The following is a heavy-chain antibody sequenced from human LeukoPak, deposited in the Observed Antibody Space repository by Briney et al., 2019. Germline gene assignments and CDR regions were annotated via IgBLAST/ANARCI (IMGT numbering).Heavy chain of an antibody. CDR1: GGSISSSSYY. D-gene: IGHD4-17*01. Sequence: SETPSLTCTVSGGSISSSSYYWGWIRQPPGKGLEWIGSIYYSGSTYYNPSLKSRVTISVDTSKNQFSLTLSSVTAADTAVYYCASFYGDYIDYWGQGTLVTVSS. J-gene: IGHJ4*02. CDR3: ASFYGDYIDY. CDR2: IYYSGST. V-gene: IGHV4-39*01.